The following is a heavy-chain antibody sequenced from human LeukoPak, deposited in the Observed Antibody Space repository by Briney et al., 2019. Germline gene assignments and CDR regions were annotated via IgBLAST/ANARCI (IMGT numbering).Heavy chain of an antibody. CDR3: ARHGGPFEGLDY. CDR1: GFTFSSYW. CDR2: IKQDGSEK. J-gene: IGHJ4*02. Sequence: GGSLRLSCAASGFTFSSYWMNWVRQAPGKGLEWVANIKQDGSEKYYVDSVKGRFTISRDNAKNSLYLQMNSLRVDDTAVYYCARHGGPFEGLDYWGQGTLVTVSS. D-gene: IGHD3-16*01. V-gene: IGHV3-7*01.